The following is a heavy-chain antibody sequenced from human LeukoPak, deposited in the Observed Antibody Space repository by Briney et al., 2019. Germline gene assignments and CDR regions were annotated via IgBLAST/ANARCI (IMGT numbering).Heavy chain of an antibody. J-gene: IGHJ6*02. CDR3: ASKLGSGSLRAMDV. CDR1: GGTFSSYA. D-gene: IGHD3-10*01. CDR2: IIPILGIA. V-gene: IGHV1-69*04. Sequence: GSSVKVSCKASGGTFSSYAISWVRQAPGQGLEWMGRIIPILGIANYAQKFQGRVTITADKSTSTAYMELSSLRSEDTAVYYCASKLGSGSLRAMDVWGQGTTVTVSS.